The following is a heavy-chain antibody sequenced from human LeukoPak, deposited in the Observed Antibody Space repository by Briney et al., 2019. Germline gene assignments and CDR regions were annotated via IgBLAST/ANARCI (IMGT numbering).Heavy chain of an antibody. CDR2: IYSGGST. CDR1: GFTFSSYW. V-gene: IGHV3-53*01. CDR3: AREATGYYYDSSGYLTQAWGPGHAFDI. Sequence: GGSLRLSCTASGFTFSSYWMNWVRQAPGKGLEWVSVIYSGGSTYYADSVKGRFTISRDNSKNTLYLQMNSLRAEGTAVYYCAREATGYYYDSSGYLTQAWGPGHAFDIWGQGTMVTVSS. D-gene: IGHD3-22*01. J-gene: IGHJ3*02.